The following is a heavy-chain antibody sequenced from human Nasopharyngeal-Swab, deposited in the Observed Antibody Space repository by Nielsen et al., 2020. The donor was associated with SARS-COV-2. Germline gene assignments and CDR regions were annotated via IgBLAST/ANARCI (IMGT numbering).Heavy chain of an antibody. J-gene: IGHJ3*02. CDR2: TYYSGST. Sequence: SETLSLTCTVSGGSISSFYWSWIRQPPGKGLEWIGYTYYSGSTNYNPSLKSRVTISVDTSKNHLSLKLSSVTAADTAVYYCARAEAYYDILTGYYGDAFDIWGQGTMVTVSS. CDR3: ARAEAYYDILTGYYGDAFDI. CDR1: GGSISSFY. V-gene: IGHV4-59*01. D-gene: IGHD3-9*01.